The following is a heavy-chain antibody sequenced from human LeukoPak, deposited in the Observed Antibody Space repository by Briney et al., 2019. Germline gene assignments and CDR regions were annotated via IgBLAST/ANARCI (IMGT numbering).Heavy chain of an antibody. Sequence: GASVKVSCKASGYTFTSYGISWVRQAPGQGLEWMGWISAYNGNTNYAQKLQGRVTMTTDTSTSTAYMELRSLRSDDTAVYYCARAYYDSSGYYFPVPYHFDYWGQGTLVTVSS. D-gene: IGHD3-22*01. CDR3: ARAYYDSSGYYFPVPYHFDY. J-gene: IGHJ4*02. CDR1: GYTFTSYG. V-gene: IGHV1-18*01. CDR2: ISAYNGNT.